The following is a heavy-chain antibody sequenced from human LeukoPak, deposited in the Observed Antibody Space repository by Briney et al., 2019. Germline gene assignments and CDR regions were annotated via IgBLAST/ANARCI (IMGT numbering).Heavy chain of an antibody. D-gene: IGHD1-26*01. V-gene: IGHV3-30*18. CDR2: ISYDGSNK. J-gene: IGHJ4*02. Sequence: PGGSLRLSCAASGFIFSSYGMHWVRQAPGKGLEWVAVISYDGSNKYYADSVKGRFTISRDNSRNTLYLQMNSLRAEDTAVYYCAKDRGSYYPAKTPDYWGQGTLVTVSS. CDR1: GFIFSSYG. CDR3: AKDRGSYYPAKTPDY.